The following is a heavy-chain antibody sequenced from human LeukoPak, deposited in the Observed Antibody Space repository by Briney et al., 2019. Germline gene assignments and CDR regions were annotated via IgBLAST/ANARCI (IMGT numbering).Heavy chain of an antibody. J-gene: IGHJ3*02. CDR1: GYTFTSYG. CDR2: ISGYNGNT. D-gene: IGHD1-26*01. V-gene: IGHV1-18*01. Sequence: GASVKVSCKASGYTFTSYGISWVRQAPGQGLEWMGWISGYNGNTNYTQKLQGRVTMTTDTSTSTAYMELRSLRSDDTAVYYCARDPVREKAGAFDIWGQGTMVTVSS. CDR3: ARDPVREKAGAFDI.